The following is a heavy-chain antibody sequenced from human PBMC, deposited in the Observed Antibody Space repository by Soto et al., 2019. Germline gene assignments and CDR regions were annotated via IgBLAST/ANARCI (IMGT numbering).Heavy chain of an antibody. CDR3: ARVEPLVRGLRWFDP. V-gene: IGHV4-59*01. CDR2: MYHSGST. CDR1: GGSIRGFY. D-gene: IGHD3-10*01. Sequence: SETPFLPCTVSGGSIRGFYWSWIRQPPGKGLEWIGYMYHSGSTNYNPSLKSRVTISVDTSKIQFSLKLSSVTAADTAVYYCARVEPLVRGLRWFDPWGQGTLVTVSS. J-gene: IGHJ5*02.